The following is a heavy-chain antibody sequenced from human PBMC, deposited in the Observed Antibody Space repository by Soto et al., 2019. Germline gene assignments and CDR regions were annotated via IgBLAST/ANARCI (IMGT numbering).Heavy chain of an antibody. J-gene: IGHJ6*02. D-gene: IGHD6-13*01. CDR3: AREVDVYSIPYGMDV. CDR2: IWYDGSNK. Sequence: QVQLVESGGGVVQPGRSLRLSCAASGFTFSSYGMHWVRQAPGEGLEWVAVIWYDGSNKYYADSVKGRFTISRDNSKNTLYLQMNSLRAEDTAVYYCAREVDVYSIPYGMDVWGQGTTVTVSS. V-gene: IGHV3-33*01. CDR1: GFTFSSYG.